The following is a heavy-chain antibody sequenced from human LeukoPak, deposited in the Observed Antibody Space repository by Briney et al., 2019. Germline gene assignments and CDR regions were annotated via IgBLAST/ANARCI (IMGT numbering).Heavy chain of an antibody. D-gene: IGHD4-17*01. J-gene: IGHJ4*02. V-gene: IGHV1-8*01. CDR1: VYTFTRYV. CDR2: MNPNSCNT. Sequence: GASVTVSCQASVYTFTRYVIHWVRQATGQGLAGVGWMNPNSCNTGYPQNFQGRITITRRTSLNPAYMELSSLKSGDTAGSFFARGIPFYYGEIDYWGQGSLVTVSS. CDR3: ARGIPFYYGEIDY.